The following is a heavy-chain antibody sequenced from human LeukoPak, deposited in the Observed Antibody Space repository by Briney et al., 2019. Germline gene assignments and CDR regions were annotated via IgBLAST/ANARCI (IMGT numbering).Heavy chain of an antibody. CDR2: VSPNSANT. CDR3: AIKLSSGGY. D-gene: IGHD3-22*01. V-gene: IGHV1-8*01. CDR1: GYTFTSYD. Sequence: ASVKVSCTASGYTFTSYDVNWVRQATGQGLEWMGWVSPNSANTAYAQKFQGRVTMTRNTSISTAYMELSSLRSEDTAVYYCAIKLSSGGYWGQGTLVTVSS. J-gene: IGHJ4*02.